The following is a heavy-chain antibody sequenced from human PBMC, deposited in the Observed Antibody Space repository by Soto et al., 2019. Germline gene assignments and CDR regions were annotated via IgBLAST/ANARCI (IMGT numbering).Heavy chain of an antibody. CDR3: ASDPGGSGLWFDP. CDR1: GGTFSSYA. CDR2: ISPIFGTA. V-gene: IGHV1-69*12. D-gene: IGHD6-19*01. Sequence: QVQLVQSGAEVKKPGSSVKVSCKASGGTFSSYAISWVRHAPGQWLELMGGISPIFGTANYAQKFQCRVPITAEESTSTADMELSSLRSEDTAVYYCASDPGGSGLWFDPWGQGTMVTVSS. J-gene: IGHJ5*02.